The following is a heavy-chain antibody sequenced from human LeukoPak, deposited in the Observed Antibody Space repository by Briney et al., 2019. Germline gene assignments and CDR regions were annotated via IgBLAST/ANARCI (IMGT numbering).Heavy chain of an antibody. CDR3: ARAWVAEDQPFDY. Sequence: ASVKVSCKASGGTFSSYAISWVRQAHGQGLEWMGGIIPIFGTANYAQKFQGRVTITTDESTSTAYMELSSLRSEDTAVYYCARAWVAEDQPFDYWGQGTLVTVSS. CDR1: GGTFSSYA. CDR2: IIPIFGTA. J-gene: IGHJ4*02. V-gene: IGHV1-69*05. D-gene: IGHD2-2*01.